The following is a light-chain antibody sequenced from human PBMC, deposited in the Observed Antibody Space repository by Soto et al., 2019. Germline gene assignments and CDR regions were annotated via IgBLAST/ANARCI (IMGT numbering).Light chain of an antibody. Sequence: QPVLTQPASVSGSPGQSITISCTGTSSDVGSYNLVSWYQQHPGKAPKLMIYEGSKRPSGVSNRFSGSKSGNTASLTISGLQAEDEADYYCCSYAGSKLWVFGTGTKVTVL. CDR1: SSDVGSYNL. V-gene: IGLV2-23*01. J-gene: IGLJ1*01. CDR3: CSYAGSKLWV. CDR2: EGS.